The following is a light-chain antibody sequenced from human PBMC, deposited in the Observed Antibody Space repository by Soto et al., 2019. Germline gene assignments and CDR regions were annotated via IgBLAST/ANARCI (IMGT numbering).Light chain of an antibody. CDR1: RSNIGAGFD. V-gene: IGLV1-40*01. CDR2: DNN. J-gene: IGLJ2*01. Sequence: QAVVTQSPSVSGAPGQRVTISCTGTRSNIGAGFDVHWYQQLPGTAPKLLIYDNNNRPSGVPDRFSGSKSGTSASLAITGLQAEDEADYYCQSYDGSLSGPVVFGGGTKVTVL. CDR3: QSYDGSLSGPVV.